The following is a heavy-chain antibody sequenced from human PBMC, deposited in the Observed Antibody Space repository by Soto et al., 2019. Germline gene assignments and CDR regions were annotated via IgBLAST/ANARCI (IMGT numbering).Heavy chain of an antibody. V-gene: IGHV3-9*01. CDR3: AVAGYYYYYMDV. CDR2: ISWNSGSI. J-gene: IGHJ6*03. Sequence: EVQLVESGGGLVQPGRSLRLSCAASGFTFDDHAMHWVRQAPGKGLEWVSGISWNSGSIGYADSVKGRFTISRDNAKNSLYLQMNSLRAEDTALYYCAVAGYYYYYMDVWGKGTTVTVSS. CDR1: GFTFDDHA. D-gene: IGHD6-19*01.